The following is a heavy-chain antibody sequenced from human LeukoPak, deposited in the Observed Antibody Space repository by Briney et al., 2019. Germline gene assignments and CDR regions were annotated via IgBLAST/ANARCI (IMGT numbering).Heavy chain of an antibody. J-gene: IGHJ4*02. CDR1: GFTFSNYR. V-gene: IGHV3-7*04. D-gene: IGHD5-12*01. CDR2: IEQDGTEK. CDR3: TRVYGGYAFDY. Sequence: PGGSLRLSCAASGFTFSNYRMSWVRQAPRKGLEWVANIEQDGTEKYYVDSVKGRFTISRDNTKNALYLHMNSLRVEDTALYYCTRVYGGYAFDYWGQGTLVTVSS.